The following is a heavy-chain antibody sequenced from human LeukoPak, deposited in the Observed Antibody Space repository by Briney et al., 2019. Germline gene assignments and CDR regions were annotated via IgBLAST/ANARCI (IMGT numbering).Heavy chain of an antibody. CDR1: GCSFGSYW. Sequence: GGSLRLSCAASGCSFGSYWMSWVRLAPGKGLEWVAKIKHDGSEKYYVDSVKGRFTISRDNAKNSLYLQMNSLRAEDTAVYYCARDGGSYYLDYWGQGTLVTVSS. CDR3: ARDGGSYYLDY. D-gene: IGHD1-26*01. V-gene: IGHV3-7*05. J-gene: IGHJ4*02. CDR2: IKHDGSEK.